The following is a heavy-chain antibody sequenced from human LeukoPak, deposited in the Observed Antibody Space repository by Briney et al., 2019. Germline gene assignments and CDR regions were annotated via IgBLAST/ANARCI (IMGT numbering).Heavy chain of an antibody. J-gene: IGHJ4*02. D-gene: IGHD3-10*02. CDR2: ISGSGSYI. V-gene: IGHV3-11*04. CDR1: GFTFSDYY. CDR3: ARSQKSRFGELLRPFDY. Sequence: GGSLRLSCAASGFTFSDYYMSWIRQAPGKGLEWVSSISGSGSYIFYADSVKGRFTISRDNAKNSLSLQMNSLRAEDTAVYYCARSQKSRFGELLRPFDYWGQGTLVTVSS.